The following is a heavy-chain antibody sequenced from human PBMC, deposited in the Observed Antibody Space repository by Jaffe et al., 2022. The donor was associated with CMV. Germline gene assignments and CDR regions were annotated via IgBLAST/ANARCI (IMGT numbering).Heavy chain of an antibody. CDR2: IIPILGIA. J-gene: IGHJ6*03. V-gene: IGHV1-69*09. D-gene: IGHD2-2*01. Sequence: QVQLVQSGAEVKKPGSSVKVSCKASGGTFSSYAISWVRQAPGQGLEWMGRIIPILGIANYAQKFQGRVTITADKSTSTAYMELSSLRSEDTAVYYCARGRVRGGYYYYYYMDVWGKGTTVTVSS. CDR3: ARGRVRGGYYYYYYMDV. CDR1: GGTFSSYA.